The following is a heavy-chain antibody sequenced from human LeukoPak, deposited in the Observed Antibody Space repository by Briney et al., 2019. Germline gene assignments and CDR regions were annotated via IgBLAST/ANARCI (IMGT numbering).Heavy chain of an antibody. CDR3: ARVDANWGVVDY. CDR2: FHYSGTT. Sequence: SETLSLTCTVSGDSSSNHYWSWIRQPPGKGLEWIGYFHYSGTTNYNPSLKSRVTISLDTSKNQFSLKLSSVTAADTAVYYCARVDANWGVVDYWGQGTLVTVSS. J-gene: IGHJ4*02. D-gene: IGHD7-27*01. CDR1: GDSSSNHY. V-gene: IGHV4-59*11.